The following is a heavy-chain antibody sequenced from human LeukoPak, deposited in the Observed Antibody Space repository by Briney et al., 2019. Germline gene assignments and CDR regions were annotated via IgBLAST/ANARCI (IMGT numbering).Heavy chain of an antibody. CDR2: VNHGGDT. Sequence: SETLSLTCAVYNGSFSGYYWSWIRQSPEKGLEWIGEVNHGGDTNYNPSLRSRVTISLDTSKNHFSLKLRSVTAADAAIYNCARATWNGGGGFDPWGQGTLVTVSS. CDR1: NGSFSGYY. J-gene: IGHJ5*02. D-gene: IGHD3-16*01. V-gene: IGHV4-34*01. CDR3: ARATWNGGGGFDP.